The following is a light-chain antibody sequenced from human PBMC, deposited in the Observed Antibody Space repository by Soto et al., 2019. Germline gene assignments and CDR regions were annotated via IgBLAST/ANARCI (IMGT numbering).Light chain of an antibody. J-gene: IGKJ1*01. CDR3: EMYGIPPKA. V-gene: IGKV3-20*01. CDR2: GAS. Sequence: GLSRWPGTVPWCLREGGTLACKASQSVSSSYLAWYQQKPGQAPRFLIYGASSMATDIPDKYSGLGSRPSCCTALPSLRPGDLAVHYIEMYGIPPKAFSQGSKVDIK. CDR1: QSVSSSY.